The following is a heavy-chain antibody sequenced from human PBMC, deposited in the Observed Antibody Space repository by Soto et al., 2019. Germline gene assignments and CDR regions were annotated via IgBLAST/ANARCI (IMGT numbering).Heavy chain of an antibody. V-gene: IGHV3-74*01. Sequence: GGSLKLSCAASGFTFSSYWMHWVRQAPGKGLVWVSRINSDGSSTTYADSVKGRFTISRDNAKNTLYLQMNSLRAEDTAVYYCVRGEGGWETYWGQGTTVTVSS. CDR3: VRGEGGWETY. CDR1: GFTFSSYW. CDR2: INSDGSST. J-gene: IGHJ6*02. D-gene: IGHD6-19*01.